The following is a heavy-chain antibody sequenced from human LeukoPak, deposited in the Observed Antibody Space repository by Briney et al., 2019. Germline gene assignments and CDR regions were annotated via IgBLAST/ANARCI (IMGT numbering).Heavy chain of an antibody. CDR1: GFTFRSYA. CDR2: ITGGGITA. Sequence: GGSLRLSCAVSGFTFRSYAMSWVRQAPGKGLEWVASITGGGITAYYADSVKGRFTISRDNSKNTLYLQMNSLRAEDTAVYYCAKNTVGETIGWDAYDIWGHGTLGAVS. D-gene: IGHD1-26*01. CDR3: AKNTVGETIGWDAYDI. J-gene: IGHJ3*02. V-gene: IGHV3-23*01.